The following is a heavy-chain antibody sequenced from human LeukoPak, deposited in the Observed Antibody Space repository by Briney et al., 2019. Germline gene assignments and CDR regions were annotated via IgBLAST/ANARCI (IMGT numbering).Heavy chain of an antibody. J-gene: IGHJ4*02. CDR2: IYYSGST. Sequence: PSETLSLTCTVSGGSISSYYWSWIRQPPGKGLEWIGYIYYSGSTNYNPSLESRVTISVDTSKNQFSLKLSSVTAADTAVYYCARQTPRVGKFDYWGQGTLVTVSS. CDR3: ARQTPRVGKFDY. CDR1: GGSISSYY. V-gene: IGHV4-59*08. D-gene: IGHD4-23*01.